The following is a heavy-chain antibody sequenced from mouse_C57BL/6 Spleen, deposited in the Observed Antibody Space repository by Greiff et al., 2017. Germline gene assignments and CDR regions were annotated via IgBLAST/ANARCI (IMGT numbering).Heavy chain of an antibody. D-gene: IGHD2-3*01. CDR3: ARSVYDGYYVGDY. CDR2: IDPNSGGT. Sequence: QVQLKESGAELVKPGASVKLSCKASGYTFTSYWMHWVKQRPGRGLEWIGRIDPNSGGTKYNEKFKSKATLTVDKPSSTAYMQLSSLTSEDSAVYYCARSVYDGYYVGDYWGQGTTLTVSS. CDR1: GYTFTSYW. J-gene: IGHJ2*01. V-gene: IGHV1-72*01.